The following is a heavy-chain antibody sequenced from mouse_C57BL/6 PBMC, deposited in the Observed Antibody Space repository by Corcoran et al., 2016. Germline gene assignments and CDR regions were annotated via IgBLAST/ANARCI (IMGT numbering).Heavy chain of an antibody. CDR3: ARETAQATKTSYYAMDY. V-gene: IGHV1-18*01. J-gene: IGHJ4*01. CDR1: GYTFTDYN. CDR2: INPNNGGT. D-gene: IGHD3-2*02. Sequence: EVQLQQSGPELVKPGASVKIPCKASGYTFTDYNMDWVKQSHGKSLEWIGDINPNNGGTIYNQKFKGKATLTVDKSTSTAYMELRSLTSEDTAVYYCARETAQATKTSYYAMDYLGQGTAVNVSS.